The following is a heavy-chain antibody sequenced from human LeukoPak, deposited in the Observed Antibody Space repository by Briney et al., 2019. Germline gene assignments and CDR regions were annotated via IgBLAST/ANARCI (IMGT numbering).Heavy chain of an antibody. J-gene: IGHJ5*02. Sequence: SVKVSCKASGFTFTSSAVQWERQARGQRLEWIGWIVVGSGNTNYAQKFQERVTITRDMSTSTAYMELSSLRSEDTAVHYCAADPKGSVAGTFHRFDPWGQGTLVTVSS. V-gene: IGHV1-58*01. CDR3: AADPKGSVAGTFHRFDP. CDR2: IVVGSGNT. D-gene: IGHD6-19*01. CDR1: GFTFTSSA.